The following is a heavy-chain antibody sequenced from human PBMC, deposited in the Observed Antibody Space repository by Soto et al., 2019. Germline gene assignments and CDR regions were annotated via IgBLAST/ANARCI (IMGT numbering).Heavy chain of an antibody. D-gene: IGHD1-1*01. CDR3: ARATGTLRSKNCDY. V-gene: IGHV4-31*03. J-gene: IGHJ4*02. Sequence: SETLSLTFSVSGGSISAVGHYWTWIRQPPGKGLEWIGPIYHTGGTYYSKSLRSRLTMSVDTSKSQVSLRLSFVTVAGTAGYYCARATGTLRSKNCDYWGQGSLVTVSS. CDR1: GGSISAVGHY. CDR2: IYHTGGT.